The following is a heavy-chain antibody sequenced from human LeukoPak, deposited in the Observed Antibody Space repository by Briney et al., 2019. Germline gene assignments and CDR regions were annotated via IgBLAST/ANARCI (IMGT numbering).Heavy chain of an antibody. CDR3: ARVHTVPGIFFDS. D-gene: IGHD6-19*01. Sequence: GGSLRLSCAASGFTFSSFWMNWVRQAPGKGLEWVANINQDGSEKFYVDSVKGRITISRDNAKNSVYLQMNSLRAEDTAVYYGARVHTVPGIFFDSWGQGALVTFPS. CDR2: INQDGSEK. CDR1: GFTFSSFW. V-gene: IGHV3-7*01. J-gene: IGHJ4*02.